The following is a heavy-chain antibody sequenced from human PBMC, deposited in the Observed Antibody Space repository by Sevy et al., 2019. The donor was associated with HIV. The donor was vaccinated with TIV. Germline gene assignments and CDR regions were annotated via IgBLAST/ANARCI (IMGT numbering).Heavy chain of an antibody. Sequence: GGSLRLSCAASGFTFSRYSMNWVRQAPGKGLEWVSSISGSSTYKYYADLLRGRFTISRDNAKNSLYLQMNSLRAEDTAVYYCATEGDSRPFDPWGQRTLVTVSS. V-gene: IGHV3-21*01. CDR3: ATEGDSRPFDP. D-gene: IGHD3-22*01. J-gene: IGHJ5*02. CDR1: GFTFSRYS. CDR2: ISGSSTYK.